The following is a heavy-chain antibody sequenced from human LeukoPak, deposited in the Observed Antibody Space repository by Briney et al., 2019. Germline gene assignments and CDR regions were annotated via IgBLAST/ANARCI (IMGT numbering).Heavy chain of an antibody. CDR2: ITGSGGNT. CDR3: ARVVVITDYDAFDI. CDR1: GFTFSSSA. D-gene: IGHD3-22*01. J-gene: IGHJ3*02. Sequence: GGSLRLSCAASGFTFSSSAMSWVRQAPGKGLEWVSAITGSGGNTYYADSVKGRFTISRDNSKNTLYLQMNSLRAEDTAVYYCARVVVITDYDAFDIWGQGTMVTVSS. V-gene: IGHV3-23*01.